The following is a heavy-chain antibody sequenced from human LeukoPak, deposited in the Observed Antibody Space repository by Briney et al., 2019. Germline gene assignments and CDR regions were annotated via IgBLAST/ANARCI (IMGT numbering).Heavy chain of an antibody. CDR1: GVTFSNAW. CDR2: ISIKTDGGTT. CDR3: TTLARGTSKLTD. V-gene: IGHV3-15*01. J-gene: IGHJ4*02. Sequence: PRGALRLSSAAPGVTFSNAWMSSGRQAPGKGLEWGGRISIKTDGGTTDYAAPVKGRFTILRDDSKNTLYLQMNSLKTEDTAVYYCTTLARGTSKLTDWGQGTLVTVSS. D-gene: IGHD1-1*01.